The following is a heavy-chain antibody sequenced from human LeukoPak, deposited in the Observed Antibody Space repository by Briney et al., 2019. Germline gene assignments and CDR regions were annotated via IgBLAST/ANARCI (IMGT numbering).Heavy chain of an antibody. J-gene: IGHJ4*02. D-gene: IGHD3-10*01. CDR2: INHSGST. Sequence: SETLSLTCAVYGGSFSGYYWSWIRQLPGKGLEWIGEINHSGSTNYNPSLKSRVTISVDTSKNQFSLKLSSVTAADTAVYYCAESSGSSVFDYWGQGTLVTVSS. CDR3: AESSGSSVFDY. CDR1: GGSFSGYY. V-gene: IGHV4-34*01.